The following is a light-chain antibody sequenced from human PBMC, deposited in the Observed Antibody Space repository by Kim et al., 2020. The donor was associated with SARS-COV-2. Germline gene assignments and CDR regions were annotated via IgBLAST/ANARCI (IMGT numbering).Light chain of an antibody. J-gene: IGLJ3*02. V-gene: IGLV2-14*03. CDR2: DVS. Sequence: GQSITIAWTGSRGDVGGDNYVAWYQQHPGKAPEVMIYDVSNRPSGVSDRFSGSKSGNTASLTICGLQAEDEADYYCRSYASRSARVFGGGTKLTVL. CDR3: RSYASRSARV. CDR1: RGDVGGDNY.